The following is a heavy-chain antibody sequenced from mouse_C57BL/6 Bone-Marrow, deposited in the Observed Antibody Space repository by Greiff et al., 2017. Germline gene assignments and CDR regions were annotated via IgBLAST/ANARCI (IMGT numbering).Heavy chain of an antibody. D-gene: IGHD2-3*01. V-gene: IGHV1-4*01. CDR1: GYTFTSYT. J-gene: IGHJ3*01. Sequence: QVQLQQSGAELARPGASVKMSCKASGYTFTSYTMHWVKQRPGQGLEWIGYINPSSGYTKYNQKFKDKATLTADKSSSPAYMQLSSLTSEDSAVYYCARGGWLLPWFAYWGQGTLVTVSA. CDR3: ARGGWLLPWFAY. CDR2: INPSSGYT.